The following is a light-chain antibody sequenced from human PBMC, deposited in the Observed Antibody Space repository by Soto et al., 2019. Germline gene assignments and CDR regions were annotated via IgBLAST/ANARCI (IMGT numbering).Light chain of an antibody. CDR1: QSVSSSY. Sequence: EFVLTQSPGTLCLSPGERATLSCMASQSVSSSYLAWYQQKPGQAPSLLIYGASRRATGIPDRFSGSGSGTDFTLTISRLEPEDFAVYYCQQYDSSPITFGQGTRLEIK. J-gene: IGKJ5*01. V-gene: IGKV3-20*01. CDR2: GAS. CDR3: QQYDSSPIT.